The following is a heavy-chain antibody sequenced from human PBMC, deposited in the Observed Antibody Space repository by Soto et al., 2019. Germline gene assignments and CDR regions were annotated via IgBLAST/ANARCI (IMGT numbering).Heavy chain of an antibody. CDR2: IYYSGST. V-gene: IGHV4-39*01. J-gene: IGHJ6*03. Sequence: SETLSLTCTVSGGSISSSSYYWGWIRQPPGKGLEWIGSIYYSGSTYYNPSLKSRVTISVDTSKNQFSLKLSSATAADTAVYYCAGRFMVRGALYYYYYYMDVWGKGTTVTVSS. CDR1: GGSISSSSYY. D-gene: IGHD3-10*01. CDR3: AGRFMVRGALYYYYYYMDV.